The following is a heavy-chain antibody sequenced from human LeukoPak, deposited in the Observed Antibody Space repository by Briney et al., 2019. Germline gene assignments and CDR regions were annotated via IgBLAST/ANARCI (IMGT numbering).Heavy chain of an antibody. V-gene: IGHV3-23*01. CDR1: GFTFSNYG. J-gene: IGHJ4*02. CDR3: AKGKWGVATSGFDY. CDR2: ISGSGGST. Sequence: GGSLRLSCAAYGFTFSNYGMSWVRQAPGKGLEWVSAISGSGGSTYYADSVKGRFTISRDNSKNTLYLQMNSLRAEDTAVYYCAKGKWGVATSGFDYWGQGTLVTVSS. D-gene: IGHD5-12*01.